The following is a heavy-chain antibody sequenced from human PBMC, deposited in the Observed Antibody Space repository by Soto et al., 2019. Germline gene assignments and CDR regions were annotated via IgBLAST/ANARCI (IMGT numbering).Heavy chain of an antibody. D-gene: IGHD5-12*01. V-gene: IGHV3-33*01. CDR2: IWYGGSNK. J-gene: IGHJ4*02. CDR1: GFTFSSYG. CDR3: ARELEMATMYRFDY. Sequence: GGSLRLSCAASGFTFSSYGMHRVRQAPGKGLEWVAVIWYGGSNKYYADSVKGRFTISRDNSKNTLYLQMNSLRAEDTAVYYCARELEMATMYRFDYWGQGTLVTVSS.